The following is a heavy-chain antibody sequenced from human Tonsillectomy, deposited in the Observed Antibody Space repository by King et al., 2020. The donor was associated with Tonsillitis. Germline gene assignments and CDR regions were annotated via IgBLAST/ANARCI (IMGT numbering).Heavy chain of an antibody. J-gene: IGHJ4*02. D-gene: IGHD6-13*01. V-gene: IGHV4-59*08. CDR1: GGSIRSYY. CDR2: IYYSGST. CDR3: ARRAGSGGYSSSWYYFDY. Sequence: QLQESGPGLVKPSETLSLTCTVSGGSIRSYYWSWIRQPPGKGLEWIGYIYYSGSTNYNPSLKSRVTISVYTSKNQFSLQLSSVTAADTAVYYCARRAGSGGYSSSWYYFDYWGQGTLVTVSS.